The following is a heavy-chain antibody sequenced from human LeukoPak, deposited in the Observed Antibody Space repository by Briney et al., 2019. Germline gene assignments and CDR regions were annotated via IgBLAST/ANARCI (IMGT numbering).Heavy chain of an antibody. V-gene: IGHV3-7*01. D-gene: IGHD3-3*01. J-gene: IGHJ4*02. CDR2: IKQDESEK. Sequence: PGGSLRLSCVASGFSLRNYWMSWVRQAPGKGLEWVANIKQDESEKYYVDSVKGRFPISRDNAKNSLYLQMNSLRAEDTAVYYCARDYDLWSGYYSPTRGYFGYWGQGTLVTVSS. CDR1: GFSLRNYW. CDR3: ARDYDLWSGYYSPTRGYFGY.